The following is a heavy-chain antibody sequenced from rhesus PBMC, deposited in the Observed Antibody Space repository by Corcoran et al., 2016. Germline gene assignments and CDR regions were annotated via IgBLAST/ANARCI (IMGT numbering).Heavy chain of an antibody. CDR1: GGSISSSNW. CDR2: IYGSGGST. D-gene: IGHD6-25*01. J-gene: IGHJ6*01. CDR3: GSGSWNGVLDS. Sequence: QVQLQESGPAVVKPSETLSLTCAVSGGSISSSNWWSWIRQSPGKGLEWIGGIYGSGGSTNYNPSLENRVTISKDASKNEFSLKLSSVTAADTAVYYCGSGSWNGVLDSWGQGVIVTVSS. V-gene: IGHV4-93*01.